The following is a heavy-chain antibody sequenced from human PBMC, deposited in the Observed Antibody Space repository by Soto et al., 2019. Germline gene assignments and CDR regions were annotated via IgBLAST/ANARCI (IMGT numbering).Heavy chain of an antibody. D-gene: IGHD5-12*01. V-gene: IGHV3-7*01. CDR2: IKQDGSEK. CDR1: GFTFSSYW. Sequence: EVQLVESGGGLVQPGGSLRLSCAASGFTFSSYWMSWVRQAPGKGLEWVANIKQDGSEKYYVDSVKGRFTISRDNAKNSLYLQMNSLRAEDTAVYYCAIRFAEWLRGYAFDIWGEVTMVAFAS. J-gene: IGHJ3*02. CDR3: AIRFAEWLRGYAFDI.